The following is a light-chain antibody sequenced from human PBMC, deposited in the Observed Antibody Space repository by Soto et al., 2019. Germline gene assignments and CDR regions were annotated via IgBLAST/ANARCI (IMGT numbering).Light chain of an antibody. J-gene: IGKJ1*01. CDR3: QHYNSYSEA. CDR1: QTINNW. CDR2: KTS. V-gene: IGKV1-5*03. Sequence: DVLLTQSPATLSASLGDRITITCRASQTINNWLAWYQQKPGKAPKLLIHKTSTLKSGVPSRFSGSGSGTEFTLTISSLQPDDFATYYCQHYNSYSEAFGQGTKVAIK.